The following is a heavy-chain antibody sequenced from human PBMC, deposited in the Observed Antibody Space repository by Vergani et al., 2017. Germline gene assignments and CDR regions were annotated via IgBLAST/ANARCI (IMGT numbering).Heavy chain of an antibody. CDR3: ARGARGYYYYGMDV. V-gene: IGHV7-4-1*02. CDR2: INTNTGNP. Sequence: QVQLVQSGSELKKLGASVKVSCKASGYTFTSYTMNWVRQAPGQGLEWMGWINTNTGNPTYAQGFTGRFVFSLDTSVSTAYLQISSLTAEDTAVYYCARGARGYYYYGMDVWGQGTTVTVSS. CDR1: GYTFTSYT. J-gene: IGHJ6*02.